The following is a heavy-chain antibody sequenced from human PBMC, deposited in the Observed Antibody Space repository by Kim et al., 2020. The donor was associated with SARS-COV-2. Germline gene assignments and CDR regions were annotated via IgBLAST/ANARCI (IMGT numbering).Heavy chain of an antibody. V-gene: IGHV1-2*06. CDR1: GYTFTGYY. CDR2: INPNSGGT. J-gene: IGHJ4*02. CDR3: AVSYSSSSSPNY. Sequence: ASVKVSCKASGYTFTGYYMHWVRQAPGQGLEWMGRINPNSGGTNYAQKFQGRVTMTRDTSISTAYMELSRLRSDDTAVYYCAVSYSSSSSPNYWGQGTLVTVSS. D-gene: IGHD6-6*01.